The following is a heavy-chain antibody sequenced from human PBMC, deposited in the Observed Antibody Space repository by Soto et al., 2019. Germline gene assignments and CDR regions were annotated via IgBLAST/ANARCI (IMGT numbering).Heavy chain of an antibody. Sequence: LSLTCTVSGGSISSYYWSWIRQPPGKGLEWIGYIYYSGSTNYNPSLKSRVTISVDTSKNQFPLKLSSVTAADTAVYYCARTLRFLEWEFDYWGQGTLVTVSS. V-gene: IGHV4-59*01. CDR1: GGSISSYY. J-gene: IGHJ4*02. CDR3: ARTLRFLEWEFDY. CDR2: IYYSGST. D-gene: IGHD3-3*01.